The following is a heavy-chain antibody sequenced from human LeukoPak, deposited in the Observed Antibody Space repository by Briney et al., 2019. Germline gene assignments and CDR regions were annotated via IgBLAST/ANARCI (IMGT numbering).Heavy chain of an antibody. D-gene: IGHD3-3*01. J-gene: IGHJ4*02. CDR3: GKEGGLYDSGGYFDY. CDR2: IGTSSTTI. Sequence: GGSLRLSCAASGFTFSSYTMNWVRQPPGKGLEWVSNIGTSSTTIYYANSVKGRFTISRDDSKNMFYLQMRSLRAEDTAVYYCGKEGGLYDSGGYFDYWGQGSLVTVSS. CDR1: GFTFSSYT. V-gene: IGHV3-48*01.